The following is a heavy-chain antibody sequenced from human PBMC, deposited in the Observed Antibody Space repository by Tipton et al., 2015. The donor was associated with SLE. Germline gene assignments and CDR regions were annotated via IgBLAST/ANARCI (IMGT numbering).Heavy chain of an antibody. CDR1: GASISSPY. Sequence: TLSLTCTVSGASISSPYWSWIRQPPGKGLEWIGCISYSGSTNYNPSLRSRVTLSIGTSKNQFSLKVTSVTASDTAVYYCARGGGDSSSCQDFDHWGQGNSVTVSS. D-gene: IGHD6-13*01. CDR3: ARGGGDSSSCQDFDH. J-gene: IGHJ4*02. CDR2: ISYSGST. V-gene: IGHV4-59*11.